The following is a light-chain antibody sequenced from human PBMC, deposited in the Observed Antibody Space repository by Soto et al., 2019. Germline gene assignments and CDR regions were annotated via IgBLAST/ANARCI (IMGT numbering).Light chain of an antibody. J-gene: IGLJ2*01. CDR1: SSDVGGYNY. Sequence: QSVLTQPASVSGSPGQSITISCTGTSSDVGGYNYVFWYQQHPGKAPKLMIYDVSNRPSGVSNRFSGSKSGNTASLTISGLQGEDEADYYCSSYTSSSHVVFGGGTQLTVL. CDR3: SSYTSSSHVV. CDR2: DVS. V-gene: IGLV2-14*03.